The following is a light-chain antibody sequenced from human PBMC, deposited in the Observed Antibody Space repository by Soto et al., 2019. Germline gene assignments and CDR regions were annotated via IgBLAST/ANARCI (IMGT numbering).Light chain of an antibody. Sequence: QSALTQPPSASGSPGQSVTISCSGSSSDIGGYTYVSWYQHHPGKAPKLMIYEVSKRPSGVPDRFSGSKSCNTASLTVSGLQAEDEADYYCSSFADSNSYVFGTGTKLTVL. CDR1: SSDIGGYTY. V-gene: IGLV2-8*01. J-gene: IGLJ1*01. CDR2: EVS. CDR3: SSFADSNSYV.